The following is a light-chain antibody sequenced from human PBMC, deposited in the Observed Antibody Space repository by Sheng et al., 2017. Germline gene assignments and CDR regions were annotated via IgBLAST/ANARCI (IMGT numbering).Light chain of an antibody. CDR1: ALAKQY. J-gene: IGLJ2*01. Sequence: SYELTQPPSVSVSPGQTARITCSADALAKQYAYWYQQKPGQAPVVVIYKDSERPSGIPERISGSNSGTTVTLTISGVQAEDEADYYCQSTDSSGTVVFGGGTQADR. CDR2: KDS. V-gene: IGLV3-25*03. CDR3: QSTDSSGTVV.